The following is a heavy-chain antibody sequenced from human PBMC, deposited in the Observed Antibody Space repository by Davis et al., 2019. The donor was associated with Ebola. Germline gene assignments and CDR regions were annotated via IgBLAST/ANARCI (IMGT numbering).Heavy chain of an antibody. D-gene: IGHD6-13*01. CDR3: ARALYSSSWYWFDP. CDR2: INPNSGDT. J-gene: IGHJ5*02. Sequence: ASVKVSCKASGYTFTSYGISWVRQAPGQGLEWMGWINPNSGDTNYAQKFQGWVTMTRDTSISTAYMELSRLRSDDTAVYYCARALYSSSWYWFDPWGQGTLVTVSS. CDR1: GYTFTSYG. V-gene: IGHV1-2*04.